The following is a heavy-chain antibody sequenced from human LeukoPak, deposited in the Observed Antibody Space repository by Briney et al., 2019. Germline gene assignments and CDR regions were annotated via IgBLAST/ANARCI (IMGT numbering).Heavy chain of an antibody. CDR3: ARGVSSSWYGGENWFDP. D-gene: IGHD6-13*01. Sequence: ASVKVSCKASGYTFTGYYMHWVRQAPGQGLEWMGWINPNSGGTNYAQKFQGWVTMTRDTSISTAYMELSRLRSDDTAVYYCARGVSSSWYGGENWFDPWGQGTLVTVSS. CDR2: INPNSGGT. V-gene: IGHV1-2*04. J-gene: IGHJ5*02. CDR1: GYTFTGYY.